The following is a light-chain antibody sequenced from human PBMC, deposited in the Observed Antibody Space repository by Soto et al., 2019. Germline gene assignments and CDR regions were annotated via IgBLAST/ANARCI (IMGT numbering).Light chain of an antibody. V-gene: IGKV3-15*01. CDR3: QQYKKWPWT. CDR2: GAS. Sequence: EIVMTQSPATLSVSPGERATLSCRASQNILSNLAWYQQKPGQAPRLLIYGASTRATGIPARFSGSGSGTEFTLTITSLQSEDFAVYYCQQYKKWPWTFGQGTKVDIK. CDR1: QNILSN. J-gene: IGKJ1*01.